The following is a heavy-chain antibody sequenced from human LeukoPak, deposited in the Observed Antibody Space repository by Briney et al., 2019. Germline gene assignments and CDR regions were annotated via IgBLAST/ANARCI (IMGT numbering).Heavy chain of an antibody. V-gene: IGHV3-23*01. D-gene: IGHD6-19*01. CDR3: AKDWNSPVAGTGYFQH. CDR1: GFIFSNYA. CDR2: ISNSGGST. Sequence: GGSLRLSCAASGFIFSNYAMSWVRQAPGKGLEWVSSISNSGGSTDYADSVKGRFTISRDNSKNTLSLQMNSLRAEDTAIYYCAKDWNSPVAGTGYFQHWGQGTLVTVSS. J-gene: IGHJ1*01.